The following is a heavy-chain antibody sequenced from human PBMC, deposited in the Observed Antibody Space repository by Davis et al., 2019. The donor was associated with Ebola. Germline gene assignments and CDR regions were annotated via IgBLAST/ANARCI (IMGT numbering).Heavy chain of an antibody. CDR1: GFTFSSYA. J-gene: IGHJ4*02. Sequence: GESLKISCAASGFTFSSYAMHWVRQAPGKGLEYVSAISSNGGSTYYANSVKGRFTISRDTSKNTLYLQMGSLRAEDMAVYYCARGGVVTASPAGYWGQGTLVTVSS. D-gene: IGHD2-21*02. CDR3: ARGGVVTASPAGY. V-gene: IGHV3-64*01. CDR2: ISSNGGST.